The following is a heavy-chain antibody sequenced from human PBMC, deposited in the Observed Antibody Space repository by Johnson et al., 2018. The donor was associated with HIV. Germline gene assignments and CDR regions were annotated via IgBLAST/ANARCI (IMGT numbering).Heavy chain of an antibody. Sequence: QVQLVESGGGVVQPGGSLRLSCAASGFTFSSYAMHWVRQAPGKGLEWVAVISYDGSNKYYADSVKGRFTISRDNAKNSLYLQMNSLRAEDTAVYYCARGLVIVGALPDAFDIWGQGTMVTVSS. J-gene: IGHJ3*02. CDR2: ISYDGSNK. CDR3: ARGLVIVGALPDAFDI. CDR1: GFTFSSYA. D-gene: IGHD1-26*01. V-gene: IGHV3-30-3*01.